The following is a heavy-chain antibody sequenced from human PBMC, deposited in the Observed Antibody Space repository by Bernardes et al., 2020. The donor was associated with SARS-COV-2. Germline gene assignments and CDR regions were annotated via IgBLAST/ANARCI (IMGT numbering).Heavy chain of an antibody. D-gene: IGHD2-2*01. CDR1: GFNVTNTH. Sequence: GGFLRLSCAASGFNVTNTHVSRVRLAPGKGPEWVSAYYVRSTIYYADSVKVRFTISRDISTNTLSLQLNRLRVDDTAVYYCARVGPLYCSKCMDVWGQGATVTVSS. CDR2: YYVRSTI. V-gene: IGHV3-53*01. CDR3: ARVGPLYCSKCMDV. J-gene: IGHJ6*02.